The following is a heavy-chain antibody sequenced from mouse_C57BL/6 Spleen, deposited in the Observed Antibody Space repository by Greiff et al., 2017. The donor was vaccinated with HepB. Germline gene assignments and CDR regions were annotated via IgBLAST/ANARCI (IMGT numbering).Heavy chain of an antibody. CDR2: IDPSDSET. CDR3: VRQGYDYDKGDFNY. D-gene: IGHD2-4*01. Sequence: QVQLKQPGAELVRPESSVKLSCKASGYTFTSYWMHWVKQRPIQGLEWIGNIDPSDSETHYNQKFKDKATLTVDKSSSTAYMQLSSLTSEDSAVYYCVRQGYDYDKGDFNYWGQGTTLTVSS. V-gene: IGHV1-52*01. J-gene: IGHJ2*01. CDR1: GYTFTSYW.